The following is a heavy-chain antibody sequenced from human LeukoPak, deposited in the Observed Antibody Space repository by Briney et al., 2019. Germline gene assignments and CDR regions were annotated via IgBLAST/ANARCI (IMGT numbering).Heavy chain of an antibody. J-gene: IGHJ5*02. CDR2: IYPGDSDA. V-gene: IGHV5-51*01. CDR1: GSIFTKYW. D-gene: IGHD2-21*02. CDR3: ARRGVVTGITGNWFDP. Sequence: GESLQISCKGSGSIFTKYWIAWVRKLPGKGLEWMGSIYPGDSDARYSPSFEGQVTISADESINTAYLHWSSLKASDTAIYYCARRGVVTGITGNWFDPWGQGTLVTVSS.